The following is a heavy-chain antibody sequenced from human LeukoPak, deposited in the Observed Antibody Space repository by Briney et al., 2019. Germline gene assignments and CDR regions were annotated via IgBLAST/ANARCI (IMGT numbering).Heavy chain of an antibody. Sequence: GGSLRLSCLASGFTVSSTYMSWVRQAPGKGLEWVSVTYSGGSTYYADSVRGRCTISRDNSKNTLYLHMKSLRGENTPVYYCAGGISAFFNWGHGELVTVS. J-gene: IGHJ4*01. CDR1: GFTVSSTY. D-gene: IGHD2-15*01. V-gene: IGHV3-66*01. CDR3: AGGISAFFN. CDR2: TYSGGST.